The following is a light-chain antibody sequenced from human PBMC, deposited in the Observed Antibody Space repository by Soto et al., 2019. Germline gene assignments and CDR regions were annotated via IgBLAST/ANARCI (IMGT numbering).Light chain of an antibody. V-gene: IGKV3-15*01. CDR2: GVS. J-gene: IGKJ4*01. Sequence: EIVMTQSPAALSVSPGEGATLYCRASQSVSSGLAWYQQKPGQAPRLLIYGVSTRATGIPARFTGSGSATEFTLTIGSLQSEDFAVYYCQQYNSWPLTFGGGTKVDIK. CDR1: QSVSSG. CDR3: QQYNSWPLT.